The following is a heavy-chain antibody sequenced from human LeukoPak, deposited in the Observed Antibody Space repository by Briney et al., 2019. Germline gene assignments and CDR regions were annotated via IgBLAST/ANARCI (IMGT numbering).Heavy chain of an antibody. CDR2: ISRDSTSI. V-gene: IGHV3-48*01. CDR3: ARDYGGSSPFDY. CDR1: GFTFNNNS. D-gene: IGHD4-23*01. Sequence: SGGSLRLSCAASGFTFNNNSINWVRQAPGQGLEWVSYISRDSTSIYYLDSVKGRFTVSRDNAKNSLYLQMNSLRAEDTAVYYCARDYGGSSPFDYWGQGTLVTVSS. J-gene: IGHJ4*02.